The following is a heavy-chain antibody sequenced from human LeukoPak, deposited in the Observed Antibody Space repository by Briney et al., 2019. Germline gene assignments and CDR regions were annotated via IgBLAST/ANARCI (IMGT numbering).Heavy chain of an antibody. CDR3: ARDTSIAALDY. Sequence: SETLSLTCTVSGGSISSYYWSWIRQPPGKGLEWIGYIYYSGSTNYNPSLKSRVTISVDTSKNQFSLKLSSVTAADTAVYYCARDTSIAALDYWGQGTLVTVSS. V-gene: IGHV4-59*01. CDR1: GGSISSYY. D-gene: IGHD6-6*01. CDR2: IYYSGST. J-gene: IGHJ4*02.